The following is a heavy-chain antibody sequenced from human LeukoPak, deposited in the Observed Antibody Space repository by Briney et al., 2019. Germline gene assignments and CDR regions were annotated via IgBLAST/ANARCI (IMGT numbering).Heavy chain of an antibody. CDR1: GFTFSSYG. J-gene: IGHJ4*02. V-gene: IGHV3-30*18. D-gene: IGHD1-26*01. CDR2: ISYDGSNK. Sequence: GRSLRLSCAASGFTFSSYGMHWVRQAPGKGLEWVAVISYDGSNKYYADSVKGRFTISRDNSKNTLYLQMNSLRAEDTAVYYCAKDIYSGSYLFDYWGQGTLVTVSS. CDR3: AKDIYSGSYLFDY.